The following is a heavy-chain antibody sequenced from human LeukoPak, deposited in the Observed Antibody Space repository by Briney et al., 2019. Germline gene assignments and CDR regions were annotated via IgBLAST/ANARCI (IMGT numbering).Heavy chain of an antibody. CDR3: ARMRYSGSQNAFDI. Sequence: SETLSLTCTVSGGSISRYYWSWVRQAPGKGLEGIGYIYYSGSTNYNPSLKSRVTISVDTSKNQFSLKLSSVTAADTAVYYCARMRYSGSQNAFDIWGQGTMVTVSS. D-gene: IGHD1-26*01. CDR2: IYYSGST. CDR1: GGSISRYY. J-gene: IGHJ3*02. V-gene: IGHV4-59*08.